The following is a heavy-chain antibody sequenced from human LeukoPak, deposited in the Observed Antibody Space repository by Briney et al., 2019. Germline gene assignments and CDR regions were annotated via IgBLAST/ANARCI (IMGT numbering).Heavy chain of an antibody. CDR2: ISSSSTYI. Sequence: KPGGSLRLSCAASGFTFSSYSMNWVRQAPGKGLEWVSSISSSSTYIYYAESVKGRFTISRDNGKNSLYLQMDSLRAEDTAIYYCAREDIRLQVDNWGQGTLVTVSS. V-gene: IGHV3-21*01. CDR3: AREDIRLQVDN. J-gene: IGHJ4*02. CDR1: GFTFSSYS.